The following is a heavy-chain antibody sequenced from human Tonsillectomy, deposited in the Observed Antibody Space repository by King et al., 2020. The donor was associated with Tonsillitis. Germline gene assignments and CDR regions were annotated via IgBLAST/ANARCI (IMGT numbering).Heavy chain of an antibody. J-gene: IGHJ3*02. CDR2: INWDDDM. D-gene: IGHD2-21*02. CDR3: AYSKQDPYCGGDCYPVDAYAI. V-gene: IGHV2-5*02. Sequence: ITLKESGPTLIKPTQTLTLTCTFSGFSLSASGVSVGWIRQPPGKALEWLALINWDDDMRYSPSLKSRPTVTRDTSKNQVVITMTNMDPVDTGTHYCAYSKQDPYCGGDCYPVDAYAIWGQGTKVTVSS. CDR1: GFSLSASGVS.